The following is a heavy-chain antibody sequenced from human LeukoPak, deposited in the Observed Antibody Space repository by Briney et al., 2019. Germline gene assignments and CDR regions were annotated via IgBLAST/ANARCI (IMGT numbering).Heavy chain of an antibody. CDR3: ARGGRPWLSYLWFDP. CDR2: INDSGST. CDR1: VGSFSGYS. V-gene: IGHV4-34*01. J-gene: IGHJ5*02. Sequence: KSSETLSLTCAVYVGSFSGYSWTWIRQPPGKGLEWIGEINDSGSTNYNPSLKSRVTMSVDSSKNQFSLKLTSVTAADTAIYYCARGGRPWLSYLWFDPWGQGTLVTVSS. D-gene: IGHD6-19*01.